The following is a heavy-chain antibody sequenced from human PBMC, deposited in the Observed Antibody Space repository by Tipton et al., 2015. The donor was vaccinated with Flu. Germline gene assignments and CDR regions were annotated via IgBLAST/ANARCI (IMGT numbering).Heavy chain of an antibody. J-gene: IGHJ3*02. CDR1: GGSFSGYY. CDR3: ARGRGIIGDAFDI. CDR2: INHSGNI. Sequence: TLSLTCAVYGGSFSGYYWSWIRQPPGKGLEWIGEINHSGNINYNPSLKSRVTISVDTSKNQFSLKLSSVTAADTAVYYCARGRGIIGDAFDIWGQGTMVTVSS. V-gene: IGHV4-34*01. D-gene: IGHD1-14*01.